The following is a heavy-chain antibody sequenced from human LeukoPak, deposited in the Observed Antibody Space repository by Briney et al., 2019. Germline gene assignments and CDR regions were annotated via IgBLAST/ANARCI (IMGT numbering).Heavy chain of an antibody. CDR1: SGSISSSKW. V-gene: IGHV4-4*02. D-gene: IGHD3-22*01. Sequence: PSGTLSLTCAVSSGSISSSKWWSWVRQPPGKGLEWIGEIYHSGSTNYNPSLKSRVTISVDKSKDQFSLKLTFVTAADTAVYYCARGDSSGYPDYWGQGSLVTVSS. CDR3: ARGDSSGYPDY. CDR2: IYHSGST. J-gene: IGHJ4*02.